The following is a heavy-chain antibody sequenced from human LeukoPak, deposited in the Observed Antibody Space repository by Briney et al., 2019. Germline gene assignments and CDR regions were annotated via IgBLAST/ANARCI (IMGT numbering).Heavy chain of an antibody. Sequence: PGRALRLSCAASGFTFSSYAMPWVRQAPGKGLEWVAVISYDGSNKYYADSVKGRFTISRDNSKNTLYLQMNSLRAEHTAVYYCERDGYEIAFEYWGKGIMVSV. CDR1: GFTFSSYA. CDR3: ERDGYEIAFEY. V-gene: IGHV3-30*04. J-gene: IGHJ4*02. CDR2: ISYDGSNK. D-gene: IGHD2-21*01.